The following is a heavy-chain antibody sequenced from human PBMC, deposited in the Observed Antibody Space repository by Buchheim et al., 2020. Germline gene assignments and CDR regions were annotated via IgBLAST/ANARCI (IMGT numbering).Heavy chain of an antibody. J-gene: IGHJ6*02. CDR3: TRDPLMAAADFNYYYGMDV. Sequence: VQLQESGPGLVKPSQTLSLTCTVSGASVSSGRYYWSWIRQPAGKGLEWIGRIHTNGLTNYSTSPESRVTIYVDTSKNQFSLRLSSVTAAETAVYYCTRDPLMAAADFNYYYGMDVWGQGTT. CDR1: GASVSSGRYY. CDR2: IHTNGLT. D-gene: IGHD6-13*01. V-gene: IGHV4-61*02.